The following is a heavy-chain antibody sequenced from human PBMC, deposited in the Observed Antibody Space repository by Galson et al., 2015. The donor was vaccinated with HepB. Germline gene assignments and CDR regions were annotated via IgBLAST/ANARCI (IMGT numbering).Heavy chain of an antibody. CDR1: GFTFSSYG. V-gene: IGHV3-33*01. CDR3: ARDRSSSWPYYFDY. D-gene: IGHD6-13*01. J-gene: IGHJ4*02. Sequence: SLRLSCAASGFTFSSYGMHWVRQAPGKGLEWVAVIWYDGSNKYYADSVKGRFTISRDNSKNTLYLRMNSLRAEDTAVYYCARDRSSSWPYYFDYWGQGTLVTVSS. CDR2: IWYDGSNK.